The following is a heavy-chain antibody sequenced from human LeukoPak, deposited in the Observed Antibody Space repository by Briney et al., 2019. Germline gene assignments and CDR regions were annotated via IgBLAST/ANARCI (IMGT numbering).Heavy chain of an antibody. CDR1: GYTVSSNY. D-gene: IGHD3-3*01. CDR3: ARAISYDFWSGYYHAPGY. J-gene: IGHJ4*02. CDR2: IYSGGST. V-gene: IGHV3-53*01. Sequence: GGSLRLSCAASGYTVSSNYMSWVRQAPGKGLEWVSVIYSGGSTYYADSVKGRFTISRDNSKNTLYLQMNSLRAEDTAVYYCARAISYDFWSGYYHAPGYWGQGTLVTVSS.